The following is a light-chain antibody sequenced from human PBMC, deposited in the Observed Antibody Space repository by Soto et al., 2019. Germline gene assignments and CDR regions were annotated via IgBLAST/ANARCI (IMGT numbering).Light chain of an antibody. Sequence: DIQMTQSPYTLSASVGDRVTITCRASQSISSWLAWYQQKPGKAPNLLIYKAFTLESGVPSRFSGSGSGTDFTLTISGLQPDDFAAYYCLRYNTYPLTFGGGTNVEIK. CDR3: LRYNTYPLT. J-gene: IGKJ4*01. CDR2: KAF. CDR1: QSISSW. V-gene: IGKV1-5*03.